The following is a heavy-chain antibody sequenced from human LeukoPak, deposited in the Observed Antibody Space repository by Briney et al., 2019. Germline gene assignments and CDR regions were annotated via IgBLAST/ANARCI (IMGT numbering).Heavy chain of an antibody. Sequence: PGGSLRLSCAASGFTFSSYGMHWVRQAPGKGLEWVAVISYDGGNKYYADSVKGRFTISRDNSKNTLYLQMNSLRAEDTAVYYCAKLPVAGTLDSDYWGQGTLVTVSS. CDR1: GFTFSSYG. D-gene: IGHD6-19*01. CDR3: AKLPVAGTLDSDY. J-gene: IGHJ4*02. V-gene: IGHV3-30*18. CDR2: ISYDGGNK.